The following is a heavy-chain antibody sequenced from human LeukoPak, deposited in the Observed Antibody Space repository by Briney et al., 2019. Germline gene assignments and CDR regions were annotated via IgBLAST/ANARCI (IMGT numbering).Heavy chain of an antibody. V-gene: IGHV1-2*02. D-gene: IGHD4-17*01. CDR1: GYTFSAYY. CDR3: ARARTGDYSNFDY. J-gene: IGHJ4*02. Sequence: GASVKVSCKASGYTFSAYYMHWVRQAPGQGLEWMGWINPNSGGTNYAQKFRGRVTMTRDTSISTAYMELSRLRSDDTAVYYCARARTGDYSNFDYWGQGTLVTVSS. CDR2: INPNSGGT.